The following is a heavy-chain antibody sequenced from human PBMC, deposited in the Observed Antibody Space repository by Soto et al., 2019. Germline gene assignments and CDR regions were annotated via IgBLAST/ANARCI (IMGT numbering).Heavy chain of an antibody. Sequence: QVQLVESGGGVVQPGRSLRLSCAASGFTFSNSAMHWARQAPGKGLEWVAVISYDGNNKYYADSVKGRFTISRDNSMNTLYLQMNSLRPEDTAVYYSARDRVVAGIGEIDYWGQGTLVTVSS. CDR3: ARDRVVAGIGEIDY. CDR1: GFTFSNSA. D-gene: IGHD6-19*01. J-gene: IGHJ4*02. CDR2: ISYDGNNK. V-gene: IGHV3-30-3*01.